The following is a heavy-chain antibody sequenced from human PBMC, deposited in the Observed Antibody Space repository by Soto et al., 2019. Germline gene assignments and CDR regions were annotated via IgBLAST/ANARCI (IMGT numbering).Heavy chain of an antibody. CDR3: ARNGALDY. CDR2: IYHRGTT. CDR1: GDSISTSDW. J-gene: IGHJ4*02. Sequence: PSETLSLTCIVSGDSISTSDWWSWVRQSPGKGLEWIGEIYHRGTTNYNPSFKSRLTISVDTSKNQFSLKLTSVTAADTAVYYCARNGALDYWGRGTLVTVSS. D-gene: IGHD2-8*01. V-gene: IGHV4-4*02.